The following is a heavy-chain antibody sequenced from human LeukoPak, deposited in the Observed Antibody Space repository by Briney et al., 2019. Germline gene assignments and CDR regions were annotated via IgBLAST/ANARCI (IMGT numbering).Heavy chain of an antibody. CDR3: AKDMGVVVAATAGLDI. CDR1: GFTFDDYA. J-gene: IGHJ3*02. CDR2: ISWNSGSI. Sequence: PVGSLRLSCAASGFTFDDYAMDWVRQAPGKGLEWVSGISWNSGSIGYADSVKGRFTISRDNAKNSLYLQMNSLRAEDTALYYCAKDMGVVVAATAGLDIWGQGTMVTVSS. V-gene: IGHV3-9*01. D-gene: IGHD2-15*01.